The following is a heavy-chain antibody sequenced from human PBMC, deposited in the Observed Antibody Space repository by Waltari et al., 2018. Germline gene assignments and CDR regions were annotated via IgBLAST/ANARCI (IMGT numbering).Heavy chain of an antibody. V-gene: IGHV3-21*01. D-gene: IGHD6-13*01. CDR1: GFTFSSYS. CDR2: ISSSSSYI. J-gene: IGHJ4*02. CDR3: AKVRGIAAAGNFIDY. Sequence: EVQLVESGGGLVKPGGSLRLSCAASGFTFSSYSMNWVRQAPGKGLEWVSSISSSSSYIYYADSVKGRFTISRDNAKNTLYLQMNSLRAEDTAVYYCAKVRGIAAAGNFIDYWGQGTLVTVSS.